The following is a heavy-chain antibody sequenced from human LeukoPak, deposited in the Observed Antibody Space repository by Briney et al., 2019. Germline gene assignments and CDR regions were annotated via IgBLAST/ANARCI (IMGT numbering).Heavy chain of an antibody. Sequence: GGSLRLSCAASGFTFDDYAMHWVRQAPGKGLEWVSGISWNSGSIGYADSVKGRFTISRDNAKNSLYLQMNSLRAEDTALYYCAKASSSWNWFDPWGQGTLVTVSS. V-gene: IGHV3-9*01. D-gene: IGHD6-13*01. CDR1: GFTFDDYA. CDR2: ISWNSGSI. J-gene: IGHJ5*02. CDR3: AKASSSWNWFDP.